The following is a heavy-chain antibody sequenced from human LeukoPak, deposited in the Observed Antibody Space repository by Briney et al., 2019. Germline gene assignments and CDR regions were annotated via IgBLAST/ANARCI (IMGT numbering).Heavy chain of an antibody. D-gene: IGHD3-9*01. V-gene: IGHV3-66*01. Sequence: GGSLRLSCAASGFTFSSYSMNWVRQAPGKGLEWVSVIYSGGSTYYADSVKGRFTISRDNSKNTLYLQMNSLRAEDTAVYYCARDKRYFDWLLRPEYDAFDIWGQGTMVTVSS. CDR3: ARDKRYFDWLLRPEYDAFDI. CDR2: IYSGGST. J-gene: IGHJ3*02. CDR1: GFTFSSYS.